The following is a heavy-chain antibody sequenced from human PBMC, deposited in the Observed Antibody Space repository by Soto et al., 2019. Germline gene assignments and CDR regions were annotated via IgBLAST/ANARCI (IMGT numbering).Heavy chain of an antibody. CDR2: IYYSGST. V-gene: IGHV4-59*01. CDR3: ARDEAAGNFDY. J-gene: IGHJ4*02. CDR1: GGSISSYY. Sequence: SETLSLTCTVSGGSISSYYWSWIRQPPGKGLEWIGYIYYSGSTYYNPSLKSRVTISVDTSKNQFSLKLSSVTAADTAVYYCARDEAAGNFDYWGQGTLVTVSS. D-gene: IGHD6-13*01.